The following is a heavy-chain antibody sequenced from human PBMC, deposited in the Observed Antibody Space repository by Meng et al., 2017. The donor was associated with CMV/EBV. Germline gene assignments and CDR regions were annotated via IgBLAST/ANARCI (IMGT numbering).Heavy chain of an antibody. J-gene: IGHJ4*02. D-gene: IGHD6-19*01. V-gene: IGHV1-69*05. Sequence: SVKVSCKASGGTFSSYAISWVRQAPGQGLEWMGGIIPIFGTANYAQKFQGRVTITTDESTSTAYMELSSVRSEDTAVYYCVLDSSGWYSMWGQGTLVTVSS. CDR2: IIPIFGTA. CDR1: GGTFSSYA. CDR3: VLDSSGWYSM.